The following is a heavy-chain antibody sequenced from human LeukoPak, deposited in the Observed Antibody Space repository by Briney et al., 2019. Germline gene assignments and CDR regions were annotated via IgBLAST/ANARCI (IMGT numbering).Heavy chain of an antibody. CDR2: MNPNSGNT. V-gene: IGHV1-8*01. D-gene: IGHD6-13*01. J-gene: IGHJ3*02. Sequence: ASVKVSCKASGYTFTSYDINWVRQATGQGLEWMGWMNPNSGNTGYAQKFQGRVTMTRNTSISTAYMELSSLRSEDTAVYYCQGQKGVAAASGDAFDIWGQGTMVTVSS. CDR3: QGQKGVAAASGDAFDI. CDR1: GYTFTSYD.